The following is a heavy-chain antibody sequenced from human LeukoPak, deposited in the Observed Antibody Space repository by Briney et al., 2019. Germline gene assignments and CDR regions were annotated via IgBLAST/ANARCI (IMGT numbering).Heavy chain of an antibody. CDR2: ISDTGTT. D-gene: IGHD1-7*01. V-gene: IGHV4-39*01. CDR1: GGSINSRNNY. Sequence: SETLSLTCTVSGGSINSRNNYWGWIRQPPGKGLEWIAIISDTGTTYYSPSLKSRLTISVNTSKNQFSLTLSSVTAADTAVYYCARRNYPYYFDYWGQGTLVTVSS. CDR3: ARRNYPYYFDY. J-gene: IGHJ4*02.